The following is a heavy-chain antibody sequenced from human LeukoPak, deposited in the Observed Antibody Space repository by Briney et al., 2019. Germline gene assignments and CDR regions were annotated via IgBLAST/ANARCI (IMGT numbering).Heavy chain of an antibody. J-gene: IGHJ3*02. V-gene: IGHV1-2*02. Sequence: ASVKVSCKASGYTFTDYYMHWVRQAPGQGLEWMGWISPNSDDTNYAQKFQGRVTMTRDTSVSTAYMELNSLRSDDTAVYYCARDRNSGSSLDIWGQGTMLTVSS. CDR2: ISPNSDDT. CDR3: ARDRNSGSSLDI. D-gene: IGHD6-6*01. CDR1: GYTFTDYY.